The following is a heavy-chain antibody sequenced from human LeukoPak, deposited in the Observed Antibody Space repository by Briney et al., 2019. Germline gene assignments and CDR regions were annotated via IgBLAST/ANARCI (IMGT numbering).Heavy chain of an antibody. CDR2: INHSGST. D-gene: IGHD6-19*01. CDR1: GGAINSGSHY. V-gene: IGHV4-39*07. Sequence: PSQTLSLTCTVSGGAINSGSHYWSWIRQPPGKGLEWIGEINHSGSTNYNPSLKSRVTISVDTSKNQFSLKLSSVTAADTAVYYCARDQWLGGDDAFDIWGQGTMVTVSS. J-gene: IGHJ3*02. CDR3: ARDQWLGGDDAFDI.